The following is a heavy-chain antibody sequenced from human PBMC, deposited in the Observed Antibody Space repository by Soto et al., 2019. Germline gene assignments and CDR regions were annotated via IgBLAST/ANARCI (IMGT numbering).Heavy chain of an antibody. D-gene: IGHD3-22*01. J-gene: IGHJ4*02. Sequence: PSETLSLTCAVYGGSFSGYYWSWIRQPPGKGLEWIGEINHSGSTNYNPSLKSRVTISVDTSKNQFSLKLSSATAADTAVYYCARGHFRYYYDKRVWFDYWGQGTLVTVSS. CDR1: GGSFSGYY. CDR2: INHSGST. V-gene: IGHV4-34*01. CDR3: ARGHFRYYYDKRVWFDY.